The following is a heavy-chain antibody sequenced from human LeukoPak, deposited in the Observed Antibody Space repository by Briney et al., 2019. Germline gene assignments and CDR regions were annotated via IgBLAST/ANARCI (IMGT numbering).Heavy chain of an antibody. CDR3: ARVKDFWSGYYPRVKGLDAFDI. V-gene: IGHV1-2*06. CDR1: GYTFTGYY. Sequence: ASVKVSCKASGYTFTGYYMHWVRQAPGQGLEWMGRINPNSGGTNYAQKFQGRATMTRDTSISTAYMELSRLRSDDTAVYYCARVKDFWSGYYPRVKGLDAFDIWGQGTMVTVSS. D-gene: IGHD3-3*01. CDR2: INPNSGGT. J-gene: IGHJ3*02.